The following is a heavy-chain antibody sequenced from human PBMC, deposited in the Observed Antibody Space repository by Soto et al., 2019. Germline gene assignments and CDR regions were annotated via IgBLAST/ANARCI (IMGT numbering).Heavy chain of an antibody. J-gene: IGHJ6*02. CDR2: IIPNFDTP. CDR1: GGSFNNYA. D-gene: IGHD3-10*01. Sequence: QVHLVQSGAEVKKPGSSVKVSCKTSGGSFNNYAVSWVRQAPGQGLEWMGGIIPNFDTPNNAQKFQDIVTIMAAESTSTVCMELTSLRSNDTAVYYCAVAMVREILIFESSGMHVWGQGTTVIVSS. CDR3: AVAMVREILIFESSGMHV. V-gene: IGHV1-69*01.